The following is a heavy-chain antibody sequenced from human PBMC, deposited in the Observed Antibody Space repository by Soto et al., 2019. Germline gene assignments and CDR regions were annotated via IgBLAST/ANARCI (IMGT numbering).Heavy chain of an antibody. CDR1: GFTVSSNY. Sequence: GGSLRLSCAASGFTVSSNYMSWVRQAPGKGLEWVSVIYSGGSTYYADSVKGRFTISRDNAKNTLYLQMNSLRAEDTAVYYCATQLLERRDYWGQGTLVTVSS. D-gene: IGHD1-1*01. CDR2: IYSGGST. J-gene: IGHJ4*02. CDR3: ATQLLERRDY. V-gene: IGHV3-53*01.